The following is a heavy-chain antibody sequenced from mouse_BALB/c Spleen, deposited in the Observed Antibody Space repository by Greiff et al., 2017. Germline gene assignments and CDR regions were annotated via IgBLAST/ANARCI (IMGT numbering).Heavy chain of an antibody. CDR3: TREGYGNLFDY. J-gene: IGHJ2*01. V-gene: IGHV5-6-4*01. Sequence: DVKLVESGGGLVKPGGSLKLSCAASGFTFSSYTMSWVRQTPEKRLEWVATISSGGSYTYYPDSVKGRFTISRDNAKNTLYLQMSSLKSEDTAMYYCTREGYGNLFDYWGQGTTLTVSS. CDR2: ISSGGSYT. CDR1: GFTFSSYT. D-gene: IGHD2-10*02.